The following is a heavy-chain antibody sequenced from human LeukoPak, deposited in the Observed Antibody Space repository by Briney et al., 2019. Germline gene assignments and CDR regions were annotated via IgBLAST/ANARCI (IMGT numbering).Heavy chain of an antibody. V-gene: IGHV3-23*01. CDR3: AILSVVINDY. D-gene: IGHD3-22*01. Sequence: GGSLRLSCAASGFTFDDYGMSWVRQAPGKGLEWVSAISGSGGSTYYADSVKGRFTISRDNSKKTLYLQMNSLRAEDTAVYYCAILSVVINDYWGQGTLVTVSS. J-gene: IGHJ4*02. CDR1: GFTFDDYG. CDR2: ISGSGGST.